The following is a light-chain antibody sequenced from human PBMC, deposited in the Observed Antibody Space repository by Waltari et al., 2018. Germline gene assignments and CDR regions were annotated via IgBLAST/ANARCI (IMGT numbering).Light chain of an antibody. CDR3: SSYAGGNNLL. V-gene: IGLV2-23*02. CDR1: NSYFGWYDY. J-gene: IGLJ2*01. Sequence: QSALTQPASVSGSPGQSITIPCSGTNSYFGWYDYVSWYQHHPGKAPKLIIYAVTKGPSGVSKRFSGSKSGNTASLTISGLQAEDEADYYCSSYAGGNNLLFGGGTKVTVL. CDR2: AVT.